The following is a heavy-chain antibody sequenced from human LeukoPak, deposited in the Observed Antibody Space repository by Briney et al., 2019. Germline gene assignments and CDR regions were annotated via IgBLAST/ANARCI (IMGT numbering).Heavy chain of an antibody. Sequence: GGSLRLSCAASGFTFSNYGMTWVRQAPGKGLEWVSVISDSGDNTYYGDSVRGRFTASRDNSKNTVYLQMNSLRGEDTAVYYCAKDSWGFRGYGSDYFDSWGQGVLVTVSS. CDR3: AKDSWGFRGYGSDYFDS. J-gene: IGHJ4*02. V-gene: IGHV3-23*01. D-gene: IGHD5-12*01. CDR1: GFTFSNYG. CDR2: ISDSGDNT.